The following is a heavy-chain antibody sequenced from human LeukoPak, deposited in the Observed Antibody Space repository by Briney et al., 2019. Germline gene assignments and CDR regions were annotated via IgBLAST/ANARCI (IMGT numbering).Heavy chain of an antibody. D-gene: IGHD2-2*02. CDR2: ISGSGGST. CDR1: GFTFSSYG. J-gene: IGHJ4*02. CDR3: AKAVACSSTSCYTSFGRYFDY. Sequence: SGGTLRLSCAASGFTFSSYGMSWVRQAPGKGLEWVSAISGSGGSTYYADSVKGRFTISRDNSKNTLYLQMNSLRAEDTAVYYCAKAVACSSTSCYTSFGRYFDYWGQGTLVTVSS. V-gene: IGHV3-23*01.